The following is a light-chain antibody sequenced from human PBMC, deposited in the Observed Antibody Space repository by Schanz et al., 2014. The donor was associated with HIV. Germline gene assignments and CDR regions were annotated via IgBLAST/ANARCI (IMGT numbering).Light chain of an antibody. V-gene: IGLV2-8*01. J-gene: IGLJ2*01. Sequence: SALTQPTSVSGSPGQSITISCTVASSDVGDFNFVSWYQQHPGKAPKLMIYDVSKRPSGVPDRFSGSKSGNTASLTVSGLQAEDEADYYCSSYAGSNNLVFGGGTKLTVL. CDR2: DVS. CDR1: SSDVGDFNF. CDR3: SSYAGSNNLV.